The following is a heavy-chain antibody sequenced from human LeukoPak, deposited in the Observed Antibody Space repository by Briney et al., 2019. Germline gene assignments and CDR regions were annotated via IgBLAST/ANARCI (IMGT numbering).Heavy chain of an antibody. J-gene: IGHJ4*02. D-gene: IGHD3-22*01. CDR1: GFTVSSNY. V-gene: IGHV3-66*01. CDR2: IYSGGTT. CDR3: ARGGTTYYYDSSLLFLRDY. Sequence: PGGSLRLSCAASGFTVSSNYMNWVRQAPGKGLEWVSVIYSGGTTYYGDFAKGRFIISRDISKNTLYLEMNRLRVEDSAVYYCARGGTTYYYDSSLLFLRDYWGQGTLVTVSS.